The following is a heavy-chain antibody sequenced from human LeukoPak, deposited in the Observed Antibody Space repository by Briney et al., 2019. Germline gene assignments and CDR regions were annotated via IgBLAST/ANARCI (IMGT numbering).Heavy chain of an antibody. J-gene: IGHJ3*02. CDR2: ISRNGNTT. Sequence: GGSLRLSCAASGFIFSTYAMHWVRQAPGKGLEHVSGISRNGNTTSYANSVKGRFTISRDNSKNTLYLQMGSLRAEDMAVYYCARRTFLNAFDIWGQGTMVTVPP. V-gene: IGHV3-64*01. CDR3: ARRTFLNAFDI. D-gene: IGHD1-1*01. CDR1: GFIFSTYA.